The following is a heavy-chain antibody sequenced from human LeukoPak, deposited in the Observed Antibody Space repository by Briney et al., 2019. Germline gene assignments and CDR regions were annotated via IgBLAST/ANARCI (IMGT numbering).Heavy chain of an antibody. V-gene: IGHV3-23*01. CDR2: IRGSGGST. J-gene: IGHJ4*02. D-gene: IGHD3-10*01. CDR1: GFTFSSYA. CDR3: AKEVPGPLWFGEYYIDY. Sequence: GGSLRLSCAASGFTFSSYAMSWVRQAPGKGLEWVSAIRGSGGSTYYADSVKGRFTISRDNSKNTLYLQMNSLRAEDTTVYYCAKEVPGPLWFGEYYIDYWGQGTLVTASS.